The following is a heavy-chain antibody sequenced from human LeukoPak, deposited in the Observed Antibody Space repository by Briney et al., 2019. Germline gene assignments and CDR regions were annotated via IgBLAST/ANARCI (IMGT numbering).Heavy chain of an antibody. CDR3: ARRRYYYDSSGYYYDLFDY. V-gene: IGHV5-51*01. J-gene: IGHJ4*02. Sequence: GESLKISCKGSGYSFTSYWIGWVRQMPGKGLEWMGIIYPGDSDTRYSPSFQGQVTISADKSISTAYPQWSSLKASDTAMYYCARRRYYYDSSGYYYDLFDYWGQGTLVTVSS. CDR1: GYSFTSYW. D-gene: IGHD3-22*01. CDR2: IYPGDSDT.